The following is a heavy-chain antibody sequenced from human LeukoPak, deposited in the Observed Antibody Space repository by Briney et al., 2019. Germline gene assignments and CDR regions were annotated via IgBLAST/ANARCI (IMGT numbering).Heavy chain of an antibody. V-gene: IGHV4-39*01. CDR2: IYYSGST. J-gene: IGHJ4*02. CDR1: GGSISSSSYY. Sequence: SETLSLTCTVSGGSISSSSYYWGWIRQPPGKGLEWIGSIYYSGSTYYNPSLKSRVTISVDTSKNQFSLKLSSVTAADTAVYYCASRQLVEGLDYWGQGTLVTVSS. D-gene: IGHD6-13*01. CDR3: ASRQLVEGLDY.